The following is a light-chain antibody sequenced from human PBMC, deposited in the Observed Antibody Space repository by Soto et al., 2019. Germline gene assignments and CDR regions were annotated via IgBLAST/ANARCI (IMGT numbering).Light chain of an antibody. CDR3: QQYNNWPPIT. CDR2: GAS. J-gene: IGKJ5*01. Sequence: EIVMTQSPATLSVSPGERATLSCRASQSVSSNLAWYQQTPGQAPRLLIYGASTRATGIPARFRGSGSRTGFTLTISTLQSEDFAVYYCQQYNNWPPITFGQRTRLEIK. V-gene: IGKV3-15*01. CDR1: QSVSSN.